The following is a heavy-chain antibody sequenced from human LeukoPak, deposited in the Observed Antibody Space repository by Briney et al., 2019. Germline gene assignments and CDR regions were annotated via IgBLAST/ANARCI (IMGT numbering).Heavy chain of an antibody. CDR2: INPRYGST. CDR3: AREEARDGSTGYYFDY. V-gene: IGHV1-46*01. D-gene: IGHD5-24*01. J-gene: IGHJ4*02. Sequence: ASVKVSCKASGYTFSNYHIHWVRQAPGQGIEWMGIINPRYGSTTYAQSFQGRVTMTRDMSTSTVYMELSSLRSEDTAVYYCAREEARDGSTGYYFDYWGQGTLLTVSS. CDR1: GYTFSNYH.